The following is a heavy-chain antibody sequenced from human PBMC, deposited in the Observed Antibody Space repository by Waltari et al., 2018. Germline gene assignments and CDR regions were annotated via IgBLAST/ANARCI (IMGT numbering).Heavy chain of an antibody. J-gene: IGHJ4*02. Sequence: QVQLQQWGAGLLKPSETLSLTCAVYGGSFSGYYWSCIRQPPGKGLEWIGEINHSGSTNYNPSLKSRVTISVDTSKNQFSLKLSSVTAADTAVYYCARNAHRIAATPFDYWGQGTLVTVSS. CDR2: INHSGST. V-gene: IGHV4-34*01. CDR3: ARNAHRIAATPFDY. D-gene: IGHD6-6*01. CDR1: GGSFSGYY.